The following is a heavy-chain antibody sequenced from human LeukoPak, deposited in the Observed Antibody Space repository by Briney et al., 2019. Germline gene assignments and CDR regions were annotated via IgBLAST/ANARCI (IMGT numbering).Heavy chain of an antibody. J-gene: IGHJ4*02. CDR3: AREGSSGWYRVFYFDY. CDR1: DGSISSYY. D-gene: IGHD6-19*01. CDR2: IYTSGST. Sequence: SETLSLTCTVSDGSISSYYWSWIRQPAGKGLEWIGRIYTSGSTNYNPSLKSRVTMSVDTSKNQFSLKLSSVTAADTAVYYCAREGSSGWYRVFYFDYWGQGTLVTVSS. V-gene: IGHV4-4*07.